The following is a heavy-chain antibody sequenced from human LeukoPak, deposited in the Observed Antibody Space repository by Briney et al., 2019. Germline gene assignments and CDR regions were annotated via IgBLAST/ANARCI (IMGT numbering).Heavy chain of an antibody. J-gene: IGHJ4*02. Sequence: GGSLRLSCAASGFTFRSYGMGWVRQAPGKGLEWVSSITSTGTANYADSVKGRFTISRDNTKNTLYLQMNSLRAEDTAVYYCAKGGLGYSEAQYYFDYWGQGTLVTVSS. D-gene: IGHD3-16*01. V-gene: IGHV3-23*01. CDR1: GFTFRSYG. CDR2: ITSTGTA. CDR3: AKGGLGYSEAQYYFDY.